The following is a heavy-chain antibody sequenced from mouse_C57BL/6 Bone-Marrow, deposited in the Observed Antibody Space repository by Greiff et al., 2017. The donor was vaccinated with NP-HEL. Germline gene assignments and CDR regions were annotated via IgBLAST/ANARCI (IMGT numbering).Heavy chain of an antibody. CDR2: ISNGGGST. CDR1: GFTFSDYY. J-gene: IGHJ4*01. V-gene: IGHV5-12*01. CDR3: ARDYYGSSYDYYAMDY. D-gene: IGHD1-1*01. Sequence: EVHLVESGGGLVQPGGSLKLSCAASGFTFSDYYMYWVRQTPEKRLEWVAYISNGGGSTYYPDTVKGRFTISRDNAKNTLYLQMGRLKSEDTAMYYCARDYYGSSYDYYAMDYWGQGTSVTVSS.